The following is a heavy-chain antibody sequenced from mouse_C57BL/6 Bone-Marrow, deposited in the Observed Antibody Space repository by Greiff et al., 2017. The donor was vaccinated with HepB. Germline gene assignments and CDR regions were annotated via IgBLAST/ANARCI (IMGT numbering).Heavy chain of an antibody. CDR3: ARHPRSTLYAMDY. CDR2: ISNGGGST. Sequence: EVKLMESGGGLVQPGGSLKLSCAASGFTFSDYYMYWVRQTPEKRLEWVAYISNGGGSTYYPDTVKGRFTISRDNAKNTLYLQMSRLKSEDTAMYYCARHPRSTLYAMDYWGQGTSVTVSS. D-gene: IGHD6-1*01. J-gene: IGHJ4*01. CDR1: GFTFSDYY. V-gene: IGHV5-12*01.